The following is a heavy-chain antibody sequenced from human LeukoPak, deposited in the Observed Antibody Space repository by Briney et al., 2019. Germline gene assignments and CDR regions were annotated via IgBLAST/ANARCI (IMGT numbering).Heavy chain of an antibody. D-gene: IGHD3-22*01. V-gene: IGHV3-21*01. CDR1: GFTFSSYG. Sequence: GGSLRLSCAASGFTFSSYGMSWVRQAPGKGLEWVSSISSSSSYIYYADSVKGRFTISRDNAKNSLYLQMNSLRAEDTAVYYCARVGHYYDSSGYFEPFDYWGQGTLVTVSS. CDR3: ARVGHYYDSSGYFEPFDY. J-gene: IGHJ4*02. CDR2: ISSSSSYI.